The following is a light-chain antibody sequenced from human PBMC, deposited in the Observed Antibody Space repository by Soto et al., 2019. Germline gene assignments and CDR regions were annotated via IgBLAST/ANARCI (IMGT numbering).Light chain of an antibody. J-gene: IGKJ1*01. CDR3: QQYNSYTWT. V-gene: IGKV1-5*03. Sequence: DIQMTQSPSTLSASVGDRVTITSRASQSISSWLAWYQQKTGKAPKILIYKASSLESGVPSRFRGSGSGTEFTLTISRLQPDDFATYYCQQYNSYTWTFGQGTKVDIK. CDR1: QSISSW. CDR2: KAS.